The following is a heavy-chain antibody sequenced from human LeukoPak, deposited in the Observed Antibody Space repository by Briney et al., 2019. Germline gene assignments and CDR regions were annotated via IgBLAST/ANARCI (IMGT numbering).Heavy chain of an antibody. J-gene: IGHJ4*02. CDR1: GLTFSRYA. D-gene: IGHD5-12*01. CDR2: ISESGSGT. Sequence: GGSLRLSCAVSGLTFSRYAMSWVRQAPGKGLEWVSAISESGSGTYYADSVKGRFTISRDNSKDTLSLQMNSLRAEDTAVYYCARQYSGYDSLGNFDYWGQGTLVTVSS. V-gene: IGHV3-23*01. CDR3: ARQYSGYDSLGNFDY.